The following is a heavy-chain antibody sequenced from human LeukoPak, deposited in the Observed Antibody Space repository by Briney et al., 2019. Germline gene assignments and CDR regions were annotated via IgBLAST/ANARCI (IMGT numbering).Heavy chain of an antibody. D-gene: IGHD3-10*01. CDR3: ARDITMVRGVEIDY. V-gene: IGHV3-30-3*01. Sequence: GGSLRLSCAASGFTFSGYPIHWVRQAPGKGLKWVAVISYDGSNKYYADSVKGRFTISRDNAKNSLYLQMNSLRAEDTAVYYCARDITMVRGVEIDYWGQGTLVTVSS. CDR1: GFTFSGYP. CDR2: ISYDGSNK. J-gene: IGHJ4*02.